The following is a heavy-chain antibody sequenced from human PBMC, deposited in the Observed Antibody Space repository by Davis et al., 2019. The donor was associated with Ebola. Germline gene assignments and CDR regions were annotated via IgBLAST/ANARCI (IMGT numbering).Heavy chain of an antibody. CDR3: ARVSVPAALVPIDYYAMDV. D-gene: IGHD2-2*01. J-gene: IGHJ6*02. V-gene: IGHV3-7*03. Sequence: PGGSLRLSCAASGFTFNRYWMSWVRQAPGKGLQWVANIKEDGSEKYYVDSVKGRFTISRDNAKNSLYLQMNSLRAEDTAVYYCARVSVPAALVPIDYYAMDVWGQGTTVTVS. CDR2: IKEDGSEK. CDR1: GFTFNRYW.